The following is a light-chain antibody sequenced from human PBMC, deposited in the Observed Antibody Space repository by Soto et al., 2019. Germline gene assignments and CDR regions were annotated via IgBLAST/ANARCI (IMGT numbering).Light chain of an antibody. CDR3: QQYDIWPWT. V-gene: IGKV3-15*01. CDR1: QSVRSN. J-gene: IGKJ1*01. Sequence: EIVMTQSPGTLSVSPGEGATLSCRASQSVRSNLAWYQQKPGQAPRLLIFGSFTRAPGVPSGFSGSGSGTEFTLTISSLQSEDFALCYCQQYDIWPWTFGQGTKVDIK. CDR2: GSF.